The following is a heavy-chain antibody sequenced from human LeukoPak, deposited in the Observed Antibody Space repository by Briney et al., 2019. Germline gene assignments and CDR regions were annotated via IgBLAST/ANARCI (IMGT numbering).Heavy chain of an antibody. Sequence: ASVLVSCKASGYTFRIHDINWVRHAPGQGLEWMGWVSPKTGRTGYAQKFQGRVYMTTNASLSTAYMELSSLRSDDTDVYFCARESERNDGWFDPWGQGTLVTVSS. J-gene: IGHJ5*02. CDR1: GYTFRIHD. V-gene: IGHV1-8*01. CDR3: ARESERNDGWFDP. D-gene: IGHD1-1*01. CDR2: VSPKTGRT.